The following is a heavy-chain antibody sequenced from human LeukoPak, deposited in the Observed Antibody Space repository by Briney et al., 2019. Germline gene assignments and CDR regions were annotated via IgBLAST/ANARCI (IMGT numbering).Heavy chain of an antibody. CDR2: INSDGST. CDR1: GFTFSSYW. J-gene: IGHJ4*02. Sequence: GGSLRLSCAASGFTFSSYWMHWVRQAPGKGLVWVSRINSDGSTSYADSVKGRFTISRDNAKNTLYLQMNSLRAEGTAVYYCATRGYSYEFDYWGQGTLVTVSS. V-gene: IGHV3-74*01. CDR3: ATRGYSYEFDY. D-gene: IGHD5-18*01.